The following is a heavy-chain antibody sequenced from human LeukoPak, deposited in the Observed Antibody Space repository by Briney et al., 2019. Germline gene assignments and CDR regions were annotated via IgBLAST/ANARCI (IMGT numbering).Heavy chain of an antibody. CDR1: GYSISSGYY. J-gene: IGHJ6*04. V-gene: IGHV4-34*01. CDR3: ARGRTIFRAVAGTNYYYYGMDV. D-gene: IGHD6-19*01. CDR2: INHSGST. Sequence: PSETLSLTCAVSGYSISSGYYWSWIRQPPGKGLEWIGEINHSGSTNYNPSLKSRVTISVDTSKNQFSLKLSSVTAADTAVYYCARGRTIFRAVAGTNYYYYGMDVWGKGTTVTVSS.